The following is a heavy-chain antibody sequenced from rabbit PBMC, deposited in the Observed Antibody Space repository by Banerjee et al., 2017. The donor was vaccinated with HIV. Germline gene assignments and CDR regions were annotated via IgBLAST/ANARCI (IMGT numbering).Heavy chain of an antibody. CDR1: GFDFSRYYM. D-gene: IGHD1-1*01. Sequence: QEQLGEAGGGLVTLGGSLKLSCKASGFDFSRYYMSWVRQAPGKGLEWIGCIYSGDGSTYYASWAKGRFTISKASSTTVTLQMTSLTAADTATYFCARDYVSSSGPCFNLWGQGTLVTVS. J-gene: IGHJ4*01. CDR3: ARDYVSSSGPCFNL. CDR2: IYSGDGST. V-gene: IGHV1S45*01.